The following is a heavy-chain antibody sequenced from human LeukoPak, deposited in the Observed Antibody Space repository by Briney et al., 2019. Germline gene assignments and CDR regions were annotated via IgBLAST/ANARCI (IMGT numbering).Heavy chain of an antibody. CDR1: GFTFSTYN. D-gene: IGHD1-1*01. J-gene: IGHJ4*02. CDR2: ISDRSDYI. V-gene: IGHV3-21*01. Sequence: GRSLRLSCAASGFTFSTYNMNWVRQAPGKGLEWVSSISDRSDYIYYADSLKGRFSISRDNANTSLYLLMNSLRAEDTAIYYCARGNWNDEGFFDYWGQGILVTVSS. CDR3: ARGNWNDEGFFDY.